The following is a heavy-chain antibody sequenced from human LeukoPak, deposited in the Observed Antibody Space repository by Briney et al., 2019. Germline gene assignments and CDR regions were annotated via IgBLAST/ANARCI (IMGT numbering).Heavy chain of an antibody. Sequence: SETLSLTCAVYGGSFSGYYWSWIRQPPGKGLEWIGEINHSGSTYYNPSLKSRVTISVGTSKNQFSLKLSSVTAADTAVYYCAAYGTIFGVVIDYRGQGTLVTVSS. CDR2: INHSGST. V-gene: IGHV4-34*01. D-gene: IGHD3-3*01. CDR3: AAYGTIFGVVIDY. CDR1: GGSFSGYY. J-gene: IGHJ4*02.